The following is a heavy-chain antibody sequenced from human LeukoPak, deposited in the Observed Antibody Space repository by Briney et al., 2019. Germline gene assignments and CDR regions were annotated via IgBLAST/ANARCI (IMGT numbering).Heavy chain of an antibody. CDR2: IIGGVGST. CDR3: AKDREIVVVVAAPLDF. D-gene: IGHD2-15*01. CDR1: LVSFSSYA. V-gene: IGHV3-23*01. J-gene: IGHJ4*02. Sequence: GGSLRLSCAASLVSFSSYAMSWVRHALGEGVEWVSAIIGGVGSTYYADSVRGRFTISRDNSKNTLYLQIKSLRAQETAVYYFAKDREIVVVVAAPLDFWGPGNLV.